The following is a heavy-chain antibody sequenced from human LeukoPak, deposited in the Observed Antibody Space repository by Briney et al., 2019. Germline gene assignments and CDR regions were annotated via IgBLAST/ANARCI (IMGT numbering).Heavy chain of an antibody. CDR1: GFTFSAYG. CDR2: ISFDGSDK. Sequence: GGSLRLSCAASGFTFSAYGIHWVRQAPGKGPEWVAFISFDGSDKKYADSVKGRFTISRDNFKNTLYLQMNSLKTEDTAVYYCARDRDPLYSGSPVYWGQGTLVTVSS. J-gene: IGHJ4*02. D-gene: IGHD1-26*01. CDR3: ARDRDPLYSGSPVY. V-gene: IGHV3-30*03.